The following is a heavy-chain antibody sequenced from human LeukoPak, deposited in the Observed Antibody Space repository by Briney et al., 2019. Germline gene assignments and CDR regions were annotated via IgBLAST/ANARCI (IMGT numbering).Heavy chain of an antibody. CDR2: IYSGGRT. CDR1: EFSVSNNY. CDR3: AKLDILTGYSPYI. J-gene: IGHJ6*02. V-gene: IGHV3-66*04. Sequence: GGSLRLSCTASEFSVSNNYMSWVRQAPGKGLEWVSVIYSGGRTNYADSVRGRFSISRDNSKNTMYLQMNSLRVEDTAVYYCAKLDILTGYSPYIWGQGTTVTVSS. D-gene: IGHD3-9*01.